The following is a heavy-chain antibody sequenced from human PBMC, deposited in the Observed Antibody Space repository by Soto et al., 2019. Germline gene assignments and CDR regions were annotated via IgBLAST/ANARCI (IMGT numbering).Heavy chain of an antibody. CDR1: GFTFSSYA. V-gene: IGHV3-30-3*01. J-gene: IGHJ5*02. Sequence: QVQLVESGGGVVQPGRSLRLSCAASGFTFSSYAMHWVRQAPGKGLEWVAVISYDGSNRYYADSVKGRFTISRDNSKNTLYRQMNSLRAEDTAVYYWARGSAAGKTWFDPWGQGTLVTVSS. D-gene: IGHD6-13*01. CDR2: ISYDGSNR. CDR3: ARGSAAGKTWFDP.